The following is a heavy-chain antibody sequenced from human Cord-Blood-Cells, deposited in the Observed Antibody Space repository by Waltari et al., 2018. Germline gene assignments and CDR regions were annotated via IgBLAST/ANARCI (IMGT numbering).Heavy chain of an antibody. CDR1: GFTCSGSA. D-gene: IGHD2-15*01. V-gene: IGHV3-73*02. J-gene: IGHJ4*02. CDR2: IRSKANSYAT. Sequence: EVQLVESGGGLVQPGGSLTLSCAASGFTCSGSAMHWVSQASGKVLEAVGRIRSKANSYATGHAASVKGRFTISRDDSKNTAYLQMNSLKTEDTAVYYCTMVNLNFDYWGQGTLVTVSS. CDR3: TMVNLNFDY.